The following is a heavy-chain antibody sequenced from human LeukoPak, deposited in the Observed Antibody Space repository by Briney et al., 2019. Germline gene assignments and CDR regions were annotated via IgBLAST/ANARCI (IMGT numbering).Heavy chain of an antibody. D-gene: IGHD4-23*01. CDR3: ARDDLGGHADYGGNPPTPFDY. Sequence: PGGSLRLSCAASGFTFSSYWMPWVRQAPGKGLVWVSRINSDGSSTSYADSVKGRFTISRDNAKNTLYLQMNSLRAEDTAVYYCARDDLGGHADYGGNPPTPFDYWGQGTLVTVSS. CDR1: GFTFSSYW. J-gene: IGHJ4*02. CDR2: INSDGSST. V-gene: IGHV3-74*01.